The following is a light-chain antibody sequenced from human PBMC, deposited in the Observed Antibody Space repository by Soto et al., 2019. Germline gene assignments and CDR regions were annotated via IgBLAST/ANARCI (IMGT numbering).Light chain of an antibody. Sequence: DIQMTQSPSSLSASVGDRVTITCRASQSISSYLNWYQQKPGKAPKLLIYAASSLQSGVPSRFSGSGSGTDFTLTIRSLQPEDFATYYCQQSYSTLLTFGGGTNVEIK. CDR2: AAS. V-gene: IGKV1-39*01. CDR3: QQSYSTLLT. J-gene: IGKJ4*01. CDR1: QSISSY.